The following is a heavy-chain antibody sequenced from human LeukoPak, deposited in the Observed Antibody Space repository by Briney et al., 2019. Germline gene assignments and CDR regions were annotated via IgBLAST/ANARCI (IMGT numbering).Heavy chain of an antibody. CDR1: GGSISSHY. CDR3: ARGSRLGTTITGNFDY. D-gene: IGHD5-24*01. CDR2: INHSGST. V-gene: IGHV4-34*01. Sequence: PSETLSLTCTVSGGSISSHYWSWIRQPPGKGLEWIGEINHSGSTNYNPSLKSRVTISVDTSKNQFSLKLSSVTAADTAVYYCARGSRLGTTITGNFDYWGRGTLVTVSS. J-gene: IGHJ4*02.